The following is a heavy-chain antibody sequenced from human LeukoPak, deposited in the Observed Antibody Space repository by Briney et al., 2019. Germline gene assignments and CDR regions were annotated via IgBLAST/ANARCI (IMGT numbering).Heavy chain of an antibody. CDR2: ISYDGSNK. V-gene: IGHV3-30-3*01. Sequence: PGGSLRLSCAASGFTFSSYAMHWVRQAPGKGLEWVAVISYDGSNKYYADSVKGRFTISRDNSKNTLYLQMNSLRAEDTAVYYCARDGSKRQVAFDIWGQGTMVTVSS. J-gene: IGHJ3*02. CDR1: GFTFSSYA. CDR3: ARDGSKRQVAFDI.